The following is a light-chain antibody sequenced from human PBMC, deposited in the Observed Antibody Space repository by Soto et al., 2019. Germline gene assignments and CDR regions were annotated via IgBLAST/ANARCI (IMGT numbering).Light chain of an antibody. V-gene: IGKV1-33*01. CDR1: QDISKY. CDR2: DAS. Sequence: DIQMTQSPSSLSASVGDRVTITCQASQDISKYLNWYQQQPGKAPKLLIYDASNLETGVPSRFCGTGSGASYTFTISSLHPEDFATYHCQQYDSFPFTFGPGTKVEIK. J-gene: IGKJ3*01. CDR3: QQYDSFPFT.